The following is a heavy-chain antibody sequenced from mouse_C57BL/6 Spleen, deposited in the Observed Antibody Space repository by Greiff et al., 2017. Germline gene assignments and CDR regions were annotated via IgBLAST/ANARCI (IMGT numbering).Heavy chain of an antibody. CDR2: IWRGGST. Sequence: QVQLKESGPGLVQPSQSLSITCTVSGFSLTSYGVHWVRQSPGKGLEWLGVIWRGGSTDYNAAFMSRLSRTKDNSKSQVFFKMNSLQADDTAIYYCAKTEIYYYAMDYWGQGTSVTVSS. V-gene: IGHV2-5*01. J-gene: IGHJ4*01. CDR3: AKTEIYYYAMDY. CDR1: GFSLTSYG.